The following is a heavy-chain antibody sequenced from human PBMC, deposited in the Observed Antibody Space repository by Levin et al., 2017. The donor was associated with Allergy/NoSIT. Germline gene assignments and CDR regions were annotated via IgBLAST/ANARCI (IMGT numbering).Heavy chain of an antibody. Sequence: NTSETLSLTCAVSGGSVSSNNWWSWVRQPPGKGLEWIGEIYHDGSTNYIPSLKSRVSISADKSKNQFSLKLTSVTAADTAVYYCARAPEEVGSPRALYFDYWGQGTLVTVSS. J-gene: IGHJ4*02. CDR2: IYHDGST. CDR1: GGSVSSNNW. D-gene: IGHD1-14*01. CDR3: ARAPEEVGSPRALYFDY. V-gene: IGHV4-4*02.